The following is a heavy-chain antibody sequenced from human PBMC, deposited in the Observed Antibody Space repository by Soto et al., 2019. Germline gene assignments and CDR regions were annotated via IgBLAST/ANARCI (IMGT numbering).Heavy chain of an antibody. V-gene: IGHV4-59*01. Sequence: SETLSLTCTVSGGSISNYYWSWIRQPPGKGLEWVGYIYYTGSTSYNPSLKSRVAMSVDTPKKQISLKLTSVTAADTAVYYCAREDSRWFAPWGQGTRVTVSS. CDR3: AREDSRWFAP. CDR2: IYYTGST. CDR1: GGSISNYY. J-gene: IGHJ5*02.